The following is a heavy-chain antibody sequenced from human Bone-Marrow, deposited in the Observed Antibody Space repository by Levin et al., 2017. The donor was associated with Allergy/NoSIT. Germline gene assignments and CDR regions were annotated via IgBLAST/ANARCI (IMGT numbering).Heavy chain of an antibody. CDR1: GGSISHYY. Sequence: TSETLSLTCTVSGGSISHYYWTWIRQPAGKGLEWIGRIYTTGTTSGSTNYNPSLKSRVSMSVDTSKNQFSLKLTSVTAADTAVYYCARVAYQESRGLMDYWGQGTLVTVSS. CDR3: ARVAYQESRGLMDY. D-gene: IGHD3-22*01. CDR2: IYTTGTTSGST. J-gene: IGHJ4*02. V-gene: IGHV4-4*07.